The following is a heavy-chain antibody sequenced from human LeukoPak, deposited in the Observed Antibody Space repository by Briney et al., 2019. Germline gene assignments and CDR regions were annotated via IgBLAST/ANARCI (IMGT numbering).Heavy chain of an antibody. CDR2: ISWNSGSI. V-gene: IGHV3-9*01. CDR1: GFTFDDYA. J-gene: IGHJ4*02. D-gene: IGHD3-9*01. CDR3: AKDISSWLFPNRAGTGFDY. Sequence: PGGSLRLSCAASGFTFDDYAMHWVRQAPGKGLEWVSGISWNSGSIGYADSVKGRFTISRDNAKNSLYLQMNSLRAEDTALYYCAKDISSWLFPNRAGTGFDYWGQGTLVTVSS.